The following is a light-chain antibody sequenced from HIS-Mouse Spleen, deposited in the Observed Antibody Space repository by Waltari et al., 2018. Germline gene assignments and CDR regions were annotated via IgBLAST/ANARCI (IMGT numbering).Light chain of an antibody. CDR1: ALPKQY. CDR2: KDS. Sequence: SYELTQQPSASLSPGQTARITCPGDALPKQYAYCYQQKPGQAPVLVIDKDSERPSGIPERFSGSSSGTTVTLTISGVQAEDEADYYCQSADSSGTYSVVFGGGTKLTVL. J-gene: IGLJ2*01. CDR3: QSADSSGTYSVV. V-gene: IGLV3-25*03.